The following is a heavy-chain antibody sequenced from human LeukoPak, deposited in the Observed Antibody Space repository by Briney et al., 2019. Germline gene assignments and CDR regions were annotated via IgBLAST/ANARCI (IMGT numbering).Heavy chain of an antibody. Sequence: PGGSLRLSCAASGFTFSSYSMNWVRQAPGKGLEWVSYISSSSSTIYYADSVKGRFTISRDNAKNSLYLQMNSLRDEDTAVYYCARDPDSSGPWGAENHAFDIWGQGTMVTVSS. D-gene: IGHD3-22*01. CDR3: ARDPDSSGPWGAENHAFDI. CDR1: GFTFSSYS. V-gene: IGHV3-48*02. CDR2: ISSSSSTI. J-gene: IGHJ3*02.